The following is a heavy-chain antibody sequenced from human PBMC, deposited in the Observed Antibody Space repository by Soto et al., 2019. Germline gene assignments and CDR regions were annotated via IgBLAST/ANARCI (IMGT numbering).Heavy chain of an antibody. J-gene: IGHJ4*02. D-gene: IGHD6-19*01. CDR1: GGSISSSSYY. V-gene: IGHV4-39*01. CDR3: ARPARQDTVAGNY. Sequence: QLHLQESGPGLVKPSETLSLTCTVSGGSISSSSYYWGWIRQPPGKGLEWIGSIYYTGITHYNPYLKSRATIYIDTSKNQFSLNLNSVTATDTAVYYCARPARQDTVAGNYWGQGTLVNVSS. CDR2: IYYTGIT.